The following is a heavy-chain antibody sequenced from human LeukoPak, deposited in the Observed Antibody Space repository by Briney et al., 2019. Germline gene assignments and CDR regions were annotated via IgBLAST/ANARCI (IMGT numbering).Heavy chain of an antibody. V-gene: IGHV4-31*03. CDR2: IYYSGST. D-gene: IGHD3-22*01. CDR3: ARSLVVDYDRVGEAFDI. CDR1: GGSISSRGYY. J-gene: IGHJ3*02. Sequence: SQTLSLTCTVSGGSISSRGYYWSWIRQHPGKGLEWIGYIYYSGSTYYNPSLKSRVTISVDTSKNQFSLKLSSVTAADTAVYYCARSLVVDYDRVGEAFDIRGQGTMVTVSS.